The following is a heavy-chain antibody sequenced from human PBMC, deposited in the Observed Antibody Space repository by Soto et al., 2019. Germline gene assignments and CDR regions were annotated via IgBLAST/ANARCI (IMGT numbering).Heavy chain of an antibody. J-gene: IGHJ6*02. D-gene: IGHD3-16*01. V-gene: IGHV3-48*01. CDR2: ISSSSSTI. Sequence: EVQLVESGGGLVQPGGSLRLYCAASGFTFSSYSMNWVRQAPGKGLEWVSYISSSSSTIYYADSVKGRFTISRDNAKNSLYLQMNSLRAEDTAVYYCARDGGLCMDVWGQGTTVTVSS. CDR1: GFTFSSYS. CDR3: ARDGGLCMDV.